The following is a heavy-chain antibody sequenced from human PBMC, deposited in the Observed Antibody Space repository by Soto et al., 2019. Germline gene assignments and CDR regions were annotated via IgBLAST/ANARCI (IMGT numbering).Heavy chain of an antibody. CDR3: ARVERFQDFDY. CDR2: ISAYNGNT. Sequence: QVQLVQSGAEVKKPGASVKVSCKASGYTFTSYGISWGRQAPGQGLEWMGWISAYNGNTNYAQKLQGRVTMTTDTSTSTAYRELRSLRADDTAVYYCARVERFQDFDYWGQGTLVTVSS. V-gene: IGHV1-18*01. CDR1: GYTFTSYG. D-gene: IGHD1-1*01. J-gene: IGHJ4*02.